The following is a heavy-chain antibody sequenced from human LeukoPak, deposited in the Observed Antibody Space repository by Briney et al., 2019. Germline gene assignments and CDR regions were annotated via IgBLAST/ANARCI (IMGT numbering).Heavy chain of an antibody. CDR2: ISAYTGNT. Sequence: ASVKVSCKASGYTFRNYGISWVRQAPGQGLEWMGWISAYTGNTNYAQKVQGRVTMTTDTSTSTAYMELGSLTSDDTAVYYCARQDYYNSRGYYYLHAFDIWGQGTLVTVSS. D-gene: IGHD3-22*01. J-gene: IGHJ3*02. CDR1: GYTFRNYG. V-gene: IGHV1-18*01. CDR3: ARQDYYNSRGYYYLHAFDI.